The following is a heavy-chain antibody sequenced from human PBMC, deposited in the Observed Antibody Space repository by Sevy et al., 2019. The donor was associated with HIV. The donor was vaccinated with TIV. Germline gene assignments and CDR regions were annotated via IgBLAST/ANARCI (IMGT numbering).Heavy chain of an antibody. CDR3: ARDLGYESTGYLPLFDN. D-gene: IGHD3-22*01. V-gene: IGHV3-30-3*01. CDR2: ISYDGNIA. J-gene: IGHJ4*02. CDR1: GFTFSTHA. Sequence: GGSLRLSCAASGFTFSTHAMHWVRQAPGKGLEWVAIISYDGNIAYYPDSVKGRFTISRDDSKNTLYLQMNSLRSEDSALYYCARDLGYESTGYLPLFDNWGQGTLVSVSS.